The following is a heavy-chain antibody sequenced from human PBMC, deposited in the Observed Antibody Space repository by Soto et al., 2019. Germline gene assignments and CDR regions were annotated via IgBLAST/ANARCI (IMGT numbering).Heavy chain of an antibody. V-gene: IGHV1-3*01. CDR3: ARDVPPAGVAVVVGFDY. CDR1: AYTFTSYA. CDR2: ISPGNGNT. J-gene: IGHJ4*02. Sequence: GASVKVSCKASAYTFTSYALNWVRQAPGQRLEWMGWISPGNGNTKYSQNFQGRLSITRDTSASTAYMELSSLRFEDTAVYYCARDVPPAGVAVVVGFDYWGQGTLVTVSS. D-gene: IGHD6-19*01.